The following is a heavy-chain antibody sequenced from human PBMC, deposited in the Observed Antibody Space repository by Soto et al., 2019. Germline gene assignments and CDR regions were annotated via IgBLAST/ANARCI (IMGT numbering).Heavy chain of an antibody. J-gene: IGHJ6*02. CDR2: INPKFGDT. Sequence: QVQLVQSGAEVKEPGASVRVSCEASGYTFTSYYIHWVRQAPGQGLEWMGWINPKFGDTTYAQDFQGRVSMTRDMSISTVYMELIRLTSDDTAIYYCARNMDYYYGPGSGNGHGFWGQGSTVTVFS. CDR3: ARNMDYYYGPGSGNGHGF. CDR1: GYTFTSYY. D-gene: IGHD3-10*01. V-gene: IGHV1-2*02.